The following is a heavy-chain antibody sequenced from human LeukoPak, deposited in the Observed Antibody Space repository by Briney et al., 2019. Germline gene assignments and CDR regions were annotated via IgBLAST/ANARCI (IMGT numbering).Heavy chain of an antibody. J-gene: IGHJ4*02. D-gene: IGHD3-22*01. CDR3: AREARYESSGYYFDF. CDR1: GFTFSSKG. Sequence: GGSLRLSCEASGFTFSSKGKHWVRQAPGKGLEWVAVIWYVGSSKYYADSVKGRFTISRDNSKNTLYLQMTSLRAEDTAVYYCAREARYESSGYYFDFWGQGTQVTVSS. V-gene: IGHV3-33*01. CDR2: IWYVGSSK.